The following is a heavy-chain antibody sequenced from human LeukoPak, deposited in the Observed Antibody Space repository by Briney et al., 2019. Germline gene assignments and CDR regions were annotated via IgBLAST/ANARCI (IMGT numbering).Heavy chain of an antibody. V-gene: IGHV3-21*01. CDR3: AKGPDTAMVFDY. Sequence: SMKGRFTISRDNAKNSLYLQMNSLRAEDTAVYYCAKGPDTAMVFDYWGQGTLVTVSS. J-gene: IGHJ4*02. D-gene: IGHD5-18*01.